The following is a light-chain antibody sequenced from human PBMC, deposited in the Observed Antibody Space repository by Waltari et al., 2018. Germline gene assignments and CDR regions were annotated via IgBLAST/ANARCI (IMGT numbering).Light chain of an antibody. CDR1: KLGEKY. J-gene: IGLJ2*01. CDR2: QDN. V-gene: IGLV3-1*01. Sequence: SYEVTQPPSVSVSPGQAASITCSGDKLGEKYVYWYQQKPGQSPVLVLYQDNRRPSGIPERFSGSNSNSGNTATLTISGTQAMDEADYHCQAWDGSTLIFGGGTKLTVL. CDR3: QAWDGSTLI.